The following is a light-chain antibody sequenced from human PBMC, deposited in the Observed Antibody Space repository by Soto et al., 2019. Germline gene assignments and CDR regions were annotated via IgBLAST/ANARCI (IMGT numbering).Light chain of an antibody. CDR1: SSDVGSYTL. Sequence: QSALTQPASVSGSPGQSITISCTGTSSDVGSYTLVSWYQQLPGTAPKLLIYGNNKRPSGIPDRFSGSKSGTSATLGITGLQTGDEADYYCGTWDSNLSAVVFGGGTKLTVL. J-gene: IGLJ3*02. V-gene: IGLV1-51*01. CDR2: GNN. CDR3: GTWDSNLSAVV.